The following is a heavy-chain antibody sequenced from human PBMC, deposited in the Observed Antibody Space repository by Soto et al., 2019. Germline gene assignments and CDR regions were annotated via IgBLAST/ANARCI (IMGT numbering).Heavy chain of an antibody. D-gene: IGHD2-2*01. Sequence: GESLKISCKGSGYSFTSYWISWVRQMPGKGLEWMGRIDPSDSYTNYSPSFQGHVTISADKSISTAYLQWSSLKASDTAMYYCARRMGGYCSSTSCHKFLGMDVWGQGTTVTVSS. V-gene: IGHV5-10-1*01. CDR3: ARRMGGYCSSTSCHKFLGMDV. CDR1: GYSFTSYW. J-gene: IGHJ6*02. CDR2: IDPSDSYT.